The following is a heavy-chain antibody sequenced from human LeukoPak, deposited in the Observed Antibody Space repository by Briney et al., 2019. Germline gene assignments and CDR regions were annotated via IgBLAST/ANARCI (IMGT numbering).Heavy chain of an antibody. D-gene: IGHD3-9*01. V-gene: IGHV1-18*01. J-gene: IGHJ3*02. CDR2: ISAYNGNT. CDR1: GYTFTSYG. CDR3: ARDSNGYCDILTGYLDAFDM. Sequence: ASVKVSCKASGYTFTSYGISWVRQAPGQGLEWMGWISAYNGNTNYAQKLQGRVTMTTDTSTSTAYMELRSLRSDDTAVYYCARDSNGYCDILTGYLDAFDMWGQGTMVTVSS.